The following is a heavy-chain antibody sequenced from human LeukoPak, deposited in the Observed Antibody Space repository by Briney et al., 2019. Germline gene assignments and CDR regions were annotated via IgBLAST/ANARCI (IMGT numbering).Heavy chain of an antibody. V-gene: IGHV1-2*06. Sequence: ASVKVSCKASGYTFTGYYMHWVRQAPGQGLEWMGRINPNSGGTNYAQKFQGRVPMTRDTSISTAYMELRRLRSDDTAVYYCAGGGGNYCSGGSCYPPYYYYYYMDVWGKGTTVTVSS. J-gene: IGHJ6*03. CDR2: INPNSGGT. CDR1: GYTFTGYY. CDR3: AGGGGNYCSGGSCYPPYYYYYYMDV. D-gene: IGHD2-15*01.